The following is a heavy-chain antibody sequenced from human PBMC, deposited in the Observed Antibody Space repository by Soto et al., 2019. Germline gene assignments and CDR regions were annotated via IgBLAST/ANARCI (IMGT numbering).Heavy chain of an antibody. CDR1: GYTFTSYD. V-gene: IGHV1-3*01. CDR3: ARELYSYGYYLFDY. J-gene: IGHJ4*02. D-gene: IGHD5-18*01. Sequence: GASVKVSCKASGYTFTSYDMHWVRQAPGQRLEWMGWINAGNGNTKYSQKFQGRVTITRDTSASTAYMELSSLRSEDTAVYYCARELYSYGYYLFDYWGQGTLVTVSS. CDR2: INAGNGNT.